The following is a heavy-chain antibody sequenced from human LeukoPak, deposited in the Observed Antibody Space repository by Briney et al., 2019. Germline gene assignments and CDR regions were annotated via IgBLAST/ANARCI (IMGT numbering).Heavy chain of an antibody. CDR2: ISGSGGST. Sequence: PGGSLRLSCAASGFTFSSYAMSWVRQAPGKGLEWVSAISGSGGSTYYADSVKGRFTISRDNSKNSLYLQMNSLRTEDTALYYCAKAYGSGSYSGNQGFDYWGQGTLVTVSS. D-gene: IGHD3-10*01. J-gene: IGHJ4*02. CDR3: AKAYGSGSYSGNQGFDY. CDR1: GFTFSSYA. V-gene: IGHV3-23*01.